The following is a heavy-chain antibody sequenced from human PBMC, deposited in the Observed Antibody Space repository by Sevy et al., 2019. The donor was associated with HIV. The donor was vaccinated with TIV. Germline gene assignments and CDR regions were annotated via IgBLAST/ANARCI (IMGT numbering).Heavy chain of an antibody. D-gene: IGHD2-15*01. J-gene: IGHJ4*02. CDR2: IFPGNSDT. V-gene: IGHV5-51*01. CDR3: VRVVAGEGHLDY. Sequence: GESLKISCRGSGNSFTNNWIGSVRQMPEKALDWMGVIFPGNSDTRYSPSLQSQVTISADKSITTAYLHWNSLRASDTAIYYCVRVVAGEGHLDYWGQGTLVTVSS. CDR1: GNSFTNNW.